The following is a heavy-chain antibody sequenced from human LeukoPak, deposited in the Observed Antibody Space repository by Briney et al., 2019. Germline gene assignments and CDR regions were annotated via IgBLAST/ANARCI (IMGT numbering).Heavy chain of an antibody. Sequence: SVKVSCKASGGTFSSYAISWVRQAPGQGLEWMGRIIPILGIANYAQKFQGRVTITADKSTSTAYMELSSLRSEDTAVYYCARGRAGGRLWFGGGMDVWGQGTTVTVSS. J-gene: IGHJ6*02. D-gene: IGHD3-10*01. CDR1: GGTFSSYA. CDR2: IIPILGIA. V-gene: IGHV1-69*04. CDR3: ARGRAGGRLWFGGGMDV.